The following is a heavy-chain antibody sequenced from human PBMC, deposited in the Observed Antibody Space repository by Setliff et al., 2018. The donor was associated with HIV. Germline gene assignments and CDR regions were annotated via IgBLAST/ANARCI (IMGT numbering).Heavy chain of an antibody. CDR2: IDNSGST. D-gene: IGHD6-19*01. Sequence: SETLSLTCTVFGGSFYGYYWSWIRQPPGKGLEWIGEIDNSGSTNYSPSLKSQITMSLDTSKNQLSLRLISVTAADTAVYYCARGRGTLPGIAVAGTLFDYWGQGTLVTVSS. J-gene: IGHJ4*02. CDR3: ARGRGTLPGIAVAGTLFDY. V-gene: IGHV4-34*01. CDR1: GGSFYGYY.